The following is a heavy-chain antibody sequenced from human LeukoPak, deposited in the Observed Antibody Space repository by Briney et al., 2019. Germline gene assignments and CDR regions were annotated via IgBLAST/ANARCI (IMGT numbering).Heavy chain of an antibody. CDR2: ISSSSSYI. J-gene: IGHJ5*02. V-gene: IGHV3-21*01. CDR1: GFTFSSCS. CDR3: ARQAIEYSYGANWFDP. D-gene: IGHD5-18*01. Sequence: GGSLRLSCAASGFTFSSCSMNWVRQAPGKGLEWVSSISSSSSYIYYADSVKGRFTISRDNARNSLYLQMNSLRAEDTAVYYCARQAIEYSYGANWFDPWGQGTLVTVSS.